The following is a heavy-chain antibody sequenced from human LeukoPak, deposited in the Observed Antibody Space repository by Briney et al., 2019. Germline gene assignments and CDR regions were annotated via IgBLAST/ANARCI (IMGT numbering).Heavy chain of an antibody. D-gene: IGHD1-26*01. J-gene: IGHJ6*01. CDR2: ISGSGDNT. Sequence: GGSLRLSCAASGFTFSGFAMSWVRRTPGKGLEWVSGISGSGDNTLCADSVKGRFTISRDNPKNTLYLEMNSLRAEDTAIYYCAKMKGHPLPKYYMDVWGQGTTVTVSS. CDR1: GFTFSGFA. V-gene: IGHV3-23*01. CDR3: AKMKGHPLPKYYMDV.